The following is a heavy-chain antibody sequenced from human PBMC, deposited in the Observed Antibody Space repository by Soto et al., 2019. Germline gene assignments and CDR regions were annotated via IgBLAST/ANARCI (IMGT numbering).Heavy chain of an antibody. V-gene: IGHV4-34*01. CDR3: ARERAAGGWNGYYYYGMDV. D-gene: IGHD1-1*01. J-gene: IGHJ6*02. CDR1: GGSFSGYY. CDR2: INHSGST. Sequence: SETLSLTCAVYGGSFSGYYWSWIRQPPGKGLEWIGEINHSGSTNYNPSLKSRVTISVDTSKNQFSLKLSSVTAADTAVYYCARERAAGGWNGYYYYGMDVWGQGTTVTVSS.